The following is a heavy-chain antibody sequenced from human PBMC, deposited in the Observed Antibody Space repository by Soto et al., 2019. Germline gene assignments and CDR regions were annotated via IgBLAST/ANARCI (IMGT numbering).Heavy chain of an antibody. CDR3: ARAPEMDIVVVPAASAL. J-gene: IGHJ6*02. CDR1: GGSISSSNW. V-gene: IGHV4-4*02. CDR2: IYHSGST. Sequence: PSETLSLTCAVSGGSISSSNWWSWVRQPPGKGLEWIGEIYHSGSTNYNPSLKSRVTISVDTSKNQFSLKLSSVTAADTAVYYCARAPEMDIVVVPAASALWGQGTTVTAP. D-gene: IGHD2-2*03.